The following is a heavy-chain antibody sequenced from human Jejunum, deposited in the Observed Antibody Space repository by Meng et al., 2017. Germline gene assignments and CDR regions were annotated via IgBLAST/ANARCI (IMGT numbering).Heavy chain of an antibody. CDR1: GYW. V-gene: IGHV3-7*01. CDR3: VRDRGAGYFDS. J-gene: IGHJ4*02. D-gene: IGHD3-10*01. Sequence: GESLKISCIASGYWMSWVRQAPGKGLEWVANVNQDESEKYYMDPVKGRFTISRDNAKNSLYLQMNSLRAEDTAMYYCVRDRGAGYFDSWGQRTLVTVSS. CDR2: VNQDESEK.